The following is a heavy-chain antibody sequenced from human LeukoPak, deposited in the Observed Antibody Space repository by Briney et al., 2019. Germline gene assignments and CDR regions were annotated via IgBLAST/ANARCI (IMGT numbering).Heavy chain of an antibody. Sequence: GGSLRLSCAASGFTFSDYWMHWVRQAPGKGLVWVSRINGDGTTTIYADSVKGRFTISRDNAENTMYLQVNSLRVEDTAVYYCTRRVSATRWFDPWGQGTLVTVSS. CDR3: TRRVSATRWFDP. D-gene: IGHD2-15*01. CDR2: INGDGTTT. J-gene: IGHJ5*02. CDR1: GFTFSDYW. V-gene: IGHV3-74*01.